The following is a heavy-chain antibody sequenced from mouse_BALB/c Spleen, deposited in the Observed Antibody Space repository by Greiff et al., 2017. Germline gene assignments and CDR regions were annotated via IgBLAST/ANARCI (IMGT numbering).Heavy chain of an antibody. V-gene: IGHV5-6*01. CDR2: ISSGGSYT. J-gene: IGHJ2*01. Sequence: EVQLVESGGDLVKPGGSLKLSCAASGFTFSSYGMSWVRQTPDKRLEWVATISSGGSYTYYPDSVKGRFTISRDNAKNTLYLQMSSLKSEDTAMYYCARITTVVPFDYWGQGTTLTVSS. CDR3: ARITTVVPFDY. CDR1: GFTFSSYG. D-gene: IGHD1-1*01.